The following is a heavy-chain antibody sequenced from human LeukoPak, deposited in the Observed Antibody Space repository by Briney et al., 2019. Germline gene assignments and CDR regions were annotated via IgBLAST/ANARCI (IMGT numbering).Heavy chain of an antibody. D-gene: IGHD5-18*01. CDR1: GFTFSSNY. CDR3: ASQGIQLWIGYFDY. CDR2: IYSGGST. V-gene: IGHV3-66*01. J-gene: IGHJ4*02. Sequence: PGGSLRLSCTASGFTFSSNYMSWVRQAPGKGLEWVSVIYSGGSTYYADSVKGRFTISRDNSKNTLYLQMNSLRAEDAAVYYCASQGIQLWIGYFDYWGQGTLVTVSS.